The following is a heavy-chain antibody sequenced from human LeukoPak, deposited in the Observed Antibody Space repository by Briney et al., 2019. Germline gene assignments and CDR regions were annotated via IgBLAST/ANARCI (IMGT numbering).Heavy chain of an antibody. Sequence: PGGSLRLSCAASGFTFSSFAMSWVRQAPGKGLEWVSAISGSGVSTYYADSVKGRSTISRDNSKNTLYLQMNSLRAEDTAVYYCAKAHYYDSSGYYGVVSPLVYYGMDVWGQGTTVTVSS. D-gene: IGHD3-22*01. CDR1: GFTFSSFA. V-gene: IGHV3-23*01. CDR3: AKAHYYDSSGYYGVVSPLVYYGMDV. J-gene: IGHJ6*02. CDR2: ISGSGVST.